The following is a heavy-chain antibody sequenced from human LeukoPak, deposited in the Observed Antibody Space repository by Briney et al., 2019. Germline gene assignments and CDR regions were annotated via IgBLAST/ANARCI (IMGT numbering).Heavy chain of an antibody. D-gene: IGHD2-15*01. Sequence: GGSLRLSCAASGFTFSSYGMHWVRQAPGKGLEWVAVIWYDGSNKYYADSVKGRFTISRDNSKNTLYLQMNSLRAEDTAVYYCAKDIGEYCSGGSCYWPTGWGQGTLVTVSS. J-gene: IGHJ4*02. CDR3: AKDIGEYCSGGSCYWPTG. CDR1: GFTFSSYG. CDR2: IWYDGSNK. V-gene: IGHV3-33*06.